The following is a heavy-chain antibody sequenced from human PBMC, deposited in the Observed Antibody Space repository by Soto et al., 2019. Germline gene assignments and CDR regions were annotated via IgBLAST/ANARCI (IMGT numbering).Heavy chain of an antibody. CDR2: IKSKTDGGTT. V-gene: IGHV3-15*07. Sequence: GGSLRLSCAASGFTFSNAWINWVRQAPGKGLEWVGRIKSKTDGGTTDYAAPVKGRFTISRDDSKNTLYLEMNSLKTEDTAVYYCTSYPDYGDPTKGWFDPWGQGTLVTVSS. D-gene: IGHD4-17*01. J-gene: IGHJ5*02. CDR1: GFTFSNAW. CDR3: TSYPDYGDPTKGWFDP.